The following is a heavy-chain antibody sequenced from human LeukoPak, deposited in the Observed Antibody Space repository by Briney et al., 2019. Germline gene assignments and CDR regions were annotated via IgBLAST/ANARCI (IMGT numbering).Heavy chain of an antibody. J-gene: IGHJ5*01. CDR2: IKGKTNSGAT. CDR3: SWSGFNWFAS. Sequence: GGSLRLSCAAYGFTFIDAWMTWVRQAPGKGLEWVGRIKGKTNSGATDYAAPVKGRFTISRDDSKDTLYLQMDSLTTEDTGMYYCSWSGFNWFASWGQGTLVTVSS. V-gene: IGHV3-15*01. CDR1: GFTFIDAW. D-gene: IGHD3-3*01.